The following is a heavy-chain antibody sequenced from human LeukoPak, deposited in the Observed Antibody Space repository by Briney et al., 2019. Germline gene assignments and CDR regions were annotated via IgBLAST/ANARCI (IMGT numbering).Heavy chain of an antibody. V-gene: IGHV3-30*04. J-gene: IGHJ4*02. CDR2: ISYDGSNK. Sequence: GGSLRLSCAASGFTFSSYAMSWVRQAPGKGLEWVAVISYDGSNKYYADSVKGRFTISRDNSKNTLYLQMNSLRAEDTAVYYCAKDLGGYDWNYFDYWGQGTLVTVSS. CDR1: GFTFSSYA. D-gene: IGHD5-12*01. CDR3: AKDLGGYDWNYFDY.